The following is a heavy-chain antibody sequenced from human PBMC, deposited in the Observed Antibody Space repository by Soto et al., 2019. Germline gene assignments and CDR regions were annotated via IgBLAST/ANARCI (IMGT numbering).Heavy chain of an antibody. J-gene: IGHJ4*02. V-gene: IGHV3-23*01. D-gene: IGHD2-2*01. CDR2: ISGSGSTT. CDR3: AKGQGEYQVLAKYYFDN. Sequence: GGSLRLSCAASGFTFSRYGMNWVRQAPGKGLEWVSAISGSGSTTYYADSVKGRFTISRDNSKHTLYLQMNSLRAEDSALYYCAKGQGEYQVLAKYYFDNWGQGTLVTVSS. CDR1: GFTFSRYG.